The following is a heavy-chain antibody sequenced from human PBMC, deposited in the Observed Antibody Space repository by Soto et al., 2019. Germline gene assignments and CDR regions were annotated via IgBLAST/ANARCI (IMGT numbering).Heavy chain of an antibody. CDR3: AREDVDTTMVYFDY. Sequence: QVQLVESGGGLVKPGGSLRLSCAASGFTLSDYYMSWIRQAPGKGLEWVSDISSSSTYTNYADSVKGRFTISRDNAKKSLYLLMNSLRAEDTAVYYCAREDVDTTMVYFDYWGQGTLVTVSS. CDR2: ISSSSTYT. CDR1: GFTLSDYY. D-gene: IGHD5-18*01. J-gene: IGHJ4*02. V-gene: IGHV3-11*06.